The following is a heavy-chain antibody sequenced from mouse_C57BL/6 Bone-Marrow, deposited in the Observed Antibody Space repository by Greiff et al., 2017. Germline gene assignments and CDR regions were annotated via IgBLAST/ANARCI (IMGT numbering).Heavy chain of an antibody. D-gene: IGHD2-2*01. Sequence: QVQLQQPGAELVKPGASVKLSCKASGYTFTSYWMHWVKQRPGQGLEWIGMIHPNSGSTNYNEKFKSKATLTVDKSSSTAYMQRSSLTSEDSAVYYWARKKIEIYYGYDYYAMDYWGQGTSVTVSS. CDR1: GYTFTSYW. CDR2: IHPNSGST. J-gene: IGHJ4*01. CDR3: ARKKIEIYYGYDYYAMDY. V-gene: IGHV1-64*01.